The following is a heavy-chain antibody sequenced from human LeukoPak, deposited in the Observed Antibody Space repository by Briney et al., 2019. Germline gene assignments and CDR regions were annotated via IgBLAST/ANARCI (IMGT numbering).Heavy chain of an antibody. Sequence: SGPTLVNPTQTLTLTCTFSGFSLSTSGMCVSWIRQPPRKALEWLARIDWDDDKYHSTSLKTRLTISKDTSKNQVVLTMTNMDPVDTATYYCARTPPFGSGYYFDYWGQGTLVTVSS. J-gene: IGHJ4*02. CDR1: GFSLSTSGMC. CDR3: ARTPPFGSGYYFDY. V-gene: IGHV2-70*11. CDR2: IDWDDDK. D-gene: IGHD3-22*01.